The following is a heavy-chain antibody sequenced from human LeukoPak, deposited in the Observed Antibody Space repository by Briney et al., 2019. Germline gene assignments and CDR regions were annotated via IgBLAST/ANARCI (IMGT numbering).Heavy chain of an antibody. Sequence: SETLSLTCTVSGGSISSSSYYWGWIRQPPGKGLEWIGSIYYSGSTYYNPPLKSRVTISVDTSKNQFSLKLSSVTAADTAVYYCARHRIAAATYWGQGTLVTVSS. CDR1: GGSISSSSYY. V-gene: IGHV4-39*01. CDR2: IYYSGST. J-gene: IGHJ4*02. D-gene: IGHD6-13*01. CDR3: ARHRIAAATY.